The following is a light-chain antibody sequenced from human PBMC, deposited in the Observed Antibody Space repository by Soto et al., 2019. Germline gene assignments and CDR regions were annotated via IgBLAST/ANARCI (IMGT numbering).Light chain of an antibody. V-gene: IGLV2-23*02. CDR2: EVS. CDR3: CSYAGTYV. Sequence: QSALTQPASVSGAPGQSITISFTVTSSDVGSYNLVSWYQHHPGKAPKLMIFEVSKRPSGVSNRFSGSKSGNTASLTISGLQAEDEAEYYCCSYAGTYVFGTGTKVTVL. CDR1: SSDVGSYNL. J-gene: IGLJ1*01.